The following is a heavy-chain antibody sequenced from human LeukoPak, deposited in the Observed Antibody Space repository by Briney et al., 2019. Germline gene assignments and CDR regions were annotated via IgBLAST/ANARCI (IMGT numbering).Heavy chain of an antibody. Sequence: ASVKVSCKASGYTFTSYGISWVRQAPGQGLEWMGWINPNSGNTGYAQKFQGRVTMTRNTSISTAYMELSSLRSEDTAVYYCARDPYYYDSSGYSTWGQGTLVTVSS. CDR1: GYTFTSYG. J-gene: IGHJ4*02. D-gene: IGHD3-22*01. CDR3: ARDPYYYDSSGYST. CDR2: INPNSGNT. V-gene: IGHV1-8*02.